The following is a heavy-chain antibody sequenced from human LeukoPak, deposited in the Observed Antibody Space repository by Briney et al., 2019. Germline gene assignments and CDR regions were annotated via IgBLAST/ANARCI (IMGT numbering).Heavy chain of an antibody. D-gene: IGHD3-22*01. J-gene: IGHJ4*02. V-gene: IGHV3-23*01. Sequence: PGGSLRLSCAASGFTFSSYAMSWVRQAPGKGLEWVSAISGSGGSTYYADSVKGRFTISRDNSKNTLYLQMNSLRAEDTAVYYCAKRLYDSSGYYPFDYWGQGTLVTVSS. CDR2: ISGSGGST. CDR3: AKRLYDSSGYYPFDY. CDR1: GFTFSSYA.